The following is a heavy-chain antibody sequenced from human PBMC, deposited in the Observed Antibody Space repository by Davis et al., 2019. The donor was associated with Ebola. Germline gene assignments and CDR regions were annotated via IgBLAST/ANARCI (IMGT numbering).Heavy chain of an antibody. CDR3: ASIPVYDFWSGYNYYYYMDV. J-gene: IGHJ6*03. D-gene: IGHD3-3*01. CDR1: GGSISSSSYY. Sequence: PSETLSLTCTVSGGSISSSSYYWGWIRQPPGKGLEWIGSIYYSGSTYYNPSLKSRVTISVDTSKNQFSLKLGSVTAADTAVYYCASIPVYDFWSGYNYYYYMDVWGKGTTVTVS. V-gene: IGHV4-39*07. CDR2: IYYSGST.